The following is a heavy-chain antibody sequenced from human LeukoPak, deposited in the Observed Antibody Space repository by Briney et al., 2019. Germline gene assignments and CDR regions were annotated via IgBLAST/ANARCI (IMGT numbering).Heavy chain of an antibody. J-gene: IGHJ4*02. Sequence: SETLSLTCTVSGGSVSSGDYYWSWIRQPPGKGLEWIGYIYYSGSTYYNPSLKSRVTISVDTSKNQFSLKLSSVTAADTAVYYCARAAATLIDYWGQGTLVTVSS. CDR3: ARAAATLIDY. V-gene: IGHV4-30-4*01. CDR2: IYYSGST. CDR1: GGSVSSGDYY. D-gene: IGHD2-15*01.